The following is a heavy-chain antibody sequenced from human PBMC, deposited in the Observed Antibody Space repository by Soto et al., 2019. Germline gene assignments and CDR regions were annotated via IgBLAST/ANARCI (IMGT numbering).Heavy chain of an antibody. Sequence: GGSLRLSCAASGFTFSSYSMNWVRQAPGKGLEWVSYISSSSSTIYYADSVKGRFTISRDNAKNSLYLQMNSLRDEDTAVYYCAREAEQWLVIGPDYWGQGTLVTVSS. V-gene: IGHV3-48*02. CDR3: AREAEQWLVIGPDY. CDR1: GFTFSSYS. D-gene: IGHD6-19*01. CDR2: ISSSSSTI. J-gene: IGHJ4*02.